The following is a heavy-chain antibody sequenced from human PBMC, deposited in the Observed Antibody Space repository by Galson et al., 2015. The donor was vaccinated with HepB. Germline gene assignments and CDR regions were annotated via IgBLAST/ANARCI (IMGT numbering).Heavy chain of an antibody. CDR3: ARDSEYCSSTSCLDY. Sequence: SVKVSCKASGYTFTSYGISWVRQAPGQGLEWMGWISAYNGNTNYAQKLQGRVTMTTDTSTSTAYMELRSLRSDDTAVYYCARDSEYCSSTSCLDYWGQGTLVTVSS. J-gene: IGHJ4*02. D-gene: IGHD2-2*01. CDR2: ISAYNGNT. V-gene: IGHV1-18*04. CDR1: GYTFTSYG.